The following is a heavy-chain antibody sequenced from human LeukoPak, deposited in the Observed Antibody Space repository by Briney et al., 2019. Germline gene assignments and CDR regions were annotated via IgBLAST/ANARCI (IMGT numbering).Heavy chain of an antibody. CDR3: ARLLRFWSGPRAGRYFDL. CDR2: IYHSGST. D-gene: IGHD3-3*01. Sequence: SETLSLTCTVSGYSISSGYYWGWIRRPPGKGLEWIGSIYHSGSTYYNPSLKSRVTISVDTSKNQFSLKLSSVTAADTAVYYCARLLRFWSGPRAGRYFDLWGRGTLVTVSS. CDR1: GYSISSGYY. V-gene: IGHV4-38-2*02. J-gene: IGHJ2*01.